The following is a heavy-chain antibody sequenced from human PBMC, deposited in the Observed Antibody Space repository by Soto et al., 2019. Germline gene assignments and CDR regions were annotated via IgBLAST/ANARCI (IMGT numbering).Heavy chain of an antibody. CDR1: GFNFAGYA. V-gene: IGHV3-23*01. J-gene: IGHJ4*02. Sequence: GGSVRLSCVGSGFNFAGYALAWVRQPPGKGLEWVTSISGPSYASFTADSLRGRFTVYRDNSKDTLFLQMKNLRAEDTAIYYCAKTPTEAVGTNFFDLSGPGPIVTVSS. D-gene: IGHD6-19*01. CDR3: AKTPTEAVGTNFFDL. CDR2: ISGPSYAS.